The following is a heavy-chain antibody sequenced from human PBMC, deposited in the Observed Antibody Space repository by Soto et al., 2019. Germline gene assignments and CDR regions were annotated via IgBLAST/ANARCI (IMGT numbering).Heavy chain of an antibody. CDR1: GFTFSSYE. V-gene: IGHV3-48*03. J-gene: IGHJ5*02. CDR2: ISSSGSTI. CDR3: AKTVNYYDSSGYYPGGNTRWFDP. D-gene: IGHD3-22*01. Sequence: GGSLRLSCAASGFTFSSYEMNWVRQAPGKGLEWVSYISSSGSTIYYADSVKGRFTISRDNAKNSLYLQMNSLRAEDTAVYYCAKTVNYYDSSGYYPGGNTRWFDPWGQGTLVTVSS.